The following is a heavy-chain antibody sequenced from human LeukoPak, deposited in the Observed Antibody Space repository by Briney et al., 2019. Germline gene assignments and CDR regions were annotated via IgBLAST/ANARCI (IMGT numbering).Heavy chain of an antibody. CDR2: INPSGST. CDR3: ARATYNDLKYSSSSRAYYYYYYYMDV. J-gene: IGHJ6*03. V-gene: IGHV4-34*01. Sequence: SETLSLTCAVYGGSLSGYYWSWIRQPPGKGLEWIGEINPSGSTNYNPSLKSRVTISVDTSKNQFSLKLSSVTAADTAVYYCARATYNDLKYSSSSRAYYYYYYYMDVWGKGTTVTVSS. D-gene: IGHD6-6*01. CDR1: GGSLSGYY.